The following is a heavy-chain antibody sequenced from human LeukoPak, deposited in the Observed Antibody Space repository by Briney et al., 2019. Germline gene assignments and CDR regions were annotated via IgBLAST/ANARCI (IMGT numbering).Heavy chain of an antibody. CDR2: IYYSWST. CDR1: GGPMSSYY. J-gene: IGHJ3*02. D-gene: IGHD2-15*01. V-gene: IGHV4-59*01. CDR3: AREYCSGGSCYSVAFDI. Sequence: SETLSLYCTVSGGPMSSYYWRWIQPPTRKGLEWHGYIYYSWSTNHNPSLQTRVTLSVDTSKNQFSLKLSSVTAADTAVYYCAREYCSGGSCYSVAFDIWGQGTMVTVS.